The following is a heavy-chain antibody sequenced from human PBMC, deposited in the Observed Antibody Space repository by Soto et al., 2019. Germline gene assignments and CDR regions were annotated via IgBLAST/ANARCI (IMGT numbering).Heavy chain of an antibody. V-gene: IGHV4-59*01. CDR1: GGSISSYY. CDR3: ARARITMVREVIKYNMDV. CDR2: IYNSGST. J-gene: IGHJ6*02. D-gene: IGHD3-10*01. Sequence: SETLSLTCTVSGGSISSYYWSWIRRPPGKGLEWIGYIYNSGSTHSNPSLQSRVTISVDTSKNQFSLKLSSVTAADTGIYYCARARITMVREVIKYNMDVWGQGTKVTVSS.